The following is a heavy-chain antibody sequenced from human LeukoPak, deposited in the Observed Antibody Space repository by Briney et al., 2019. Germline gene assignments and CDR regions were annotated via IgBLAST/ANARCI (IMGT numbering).Heavy chain of an antibody. CDR1: GHTLSDNY. CDR2: INPNSGGT. D-gene: IGHD1-7*01. J-gene: IGHJ5*02. CDR3: ARDETGTTGSNWFDP. V-gene: IGHV1-2*02. Sequence: ASVKVSCRASGHTLSDNYLHWVRQAPGQGLEWMGWINPNSGGTNYAQKFQGRVTMTRDTSISTAYMELSRLRSDDTAVYYCARDETGTTGSNWFDPWGQGTLVTVSS.